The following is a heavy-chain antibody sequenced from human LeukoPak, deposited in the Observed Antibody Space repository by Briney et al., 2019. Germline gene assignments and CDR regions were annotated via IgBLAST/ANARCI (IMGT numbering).Heavy chain of an antibody. D-gene: IGHD3-22*01. J-gene: IGHJ4*02. CDR1: GFTFSSYA. Sequence: GGSLRLSCAASGFTFSSYAMSWVRQAPGKGLEWVSAISGSGGSTYYADSVKGRFTISRDNSKNTLYLQMNSLRAEDTAVYYCANSFPCDSSGCPDYWGQGTLVTVSS. V-gene: IGHV3-23*01. CDR2: ISGSGGST. CDR3: ANSFPCDSSGCPDY.